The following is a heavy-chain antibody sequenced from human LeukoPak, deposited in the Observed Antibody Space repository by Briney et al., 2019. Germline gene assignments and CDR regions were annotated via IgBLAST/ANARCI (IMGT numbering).Heavy chain of an antibody. CDR3: AKRERESYNYGYPDF. CDR2: VCGSGGST. D-gene: IGHD5-18*01. V-gene: IGHV3-23*01. J-gene: IGHJ4*02. Sequence: PGGSLTLSCAASGFTFSSHAMSWVRQAPGKGLEWVSSVCGSGGSTFYADSVRGRFTISRDNYKNTLYLQMNSLRADDTAVYYCAKRERESYNYGYPDFWGQGTLVTVSS. CDR1: GFTFSSHA.